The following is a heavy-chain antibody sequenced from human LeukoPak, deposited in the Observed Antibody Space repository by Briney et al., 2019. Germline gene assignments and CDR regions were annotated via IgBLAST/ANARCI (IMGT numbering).Heavy chain of an antibody. CDR2: ISTYNGNT. J-gene: IGHJ5*02. D-gene: IGHD1-1*01. CDR3: ARDVPGSIGTTARFDP. CDR1: GYTSSSYG. V-gene: IGHV1-18*01. Sequence: ASVKVSCKSSGYTSSSYGISWMRQAPGQGLEWMGWISTYNGNTNYAQKFQGRVTVTTDTSTSTAHMELRTLTSDDTAVYYCARDVPGSIGTTARFDPWGQGTLVTVSS.